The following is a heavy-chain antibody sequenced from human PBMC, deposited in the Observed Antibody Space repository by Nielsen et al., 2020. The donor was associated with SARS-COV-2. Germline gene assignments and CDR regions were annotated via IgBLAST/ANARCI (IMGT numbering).Heavy chain of an antibody. CDR2: INAGNGNT. CDR1: GYMFTTYT. Sequence: ASVKVSCKASGYMFTTYTIHWVRQAPGQRLEWMGWINAGNGNTKSSQKFQGRVTITRDTSASTAYMELSSLRSEDTAVYYCARDLKLVGANRRDSPDAFDIWGQGTMVTVSS. V-gene: IGHV1-3*01. J-gene: IGHJ3*02. D-gene: IGHD1-26*01. CDR3: ARDLKLVGANRRDSPDAFDI.